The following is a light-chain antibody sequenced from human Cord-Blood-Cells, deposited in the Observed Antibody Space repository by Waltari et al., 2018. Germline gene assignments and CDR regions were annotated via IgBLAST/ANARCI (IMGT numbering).Light chain of an antibody. CDR3: QQRSNWPPT. J-gene: IGKJ1*01. CDR1: QSVSSY. V-gene: IGKV3-11*01. Sequence: EIVLTQSPATLSLSPGERATLSCRASQSVSSYLAWYQQKPVQAPRLLIYHASNRATGIPARCSGSGSGTDFTLTISSLEPEDFAVYYCQQRSNWPPTFGQGTKVEIK. CDR2: HAS.